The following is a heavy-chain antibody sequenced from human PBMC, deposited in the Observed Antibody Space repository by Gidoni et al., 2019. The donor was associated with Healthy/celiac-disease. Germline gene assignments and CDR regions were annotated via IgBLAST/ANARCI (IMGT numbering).Heavy chain of an antibody. D-gene: IGHD3-16*01. V-gene: IGHV4-61*01. J-gene: IGHJ4*02. CDR3: ARARLRLGELPFY. CDR2: IYYSGST. Sequence: GSYYWSWIRQPPGKGLEWIGYIYYSGSTNYNPSLKSRVTISVDTSKNQFSLKLSSVTAADTAVYYCARARLRLGELPFYWGQGTLVTVSS. CDR1: GSYY.